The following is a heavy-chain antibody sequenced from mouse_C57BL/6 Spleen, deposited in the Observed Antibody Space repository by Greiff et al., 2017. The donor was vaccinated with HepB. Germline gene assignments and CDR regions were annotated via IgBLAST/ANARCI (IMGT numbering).Heavy chain of an antibody. J-gene: IGHJ4*01. D-gene: IGHD1-1*01. V-gene: IGHV5-17*01. CDR2: ISSGSSTI. CDR1: GFTFSDYG. CDR3: ARLLLRGAMDY. Sequence: VQLKESGGGLVKPGGSLKLSCAASGFTFSDYGMHWVRQAPEKGLEWVAYISSGSSTIYYADTVKGRFTISRDNAKNTLFLQMTSLRSEDTAMYYCARLLLRGAMDYWGQGTSVTVSS.